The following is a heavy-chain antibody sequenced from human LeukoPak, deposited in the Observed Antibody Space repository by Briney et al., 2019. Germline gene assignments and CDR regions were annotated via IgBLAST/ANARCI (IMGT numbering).Heavy chain of an antibody. Sequence: ASVKVSCKVSGYTLTELSMHWVRQAPGKGLEWMGGFDPEDDETIYAQKFQGRVTMTEDTSTDTAYMELSSLRSEDTAVYYCARANDFWSGYYYGMDVWGQGTTVTVSS. V-gene: IGHV1-24*01. CDR3: ARANDFWSGYYYGMDV. J-gene: IGHJ6*02. D-gene: IGHD3-3*01. CDR1: GYTLTELS. CDR2: FDPEDDET.